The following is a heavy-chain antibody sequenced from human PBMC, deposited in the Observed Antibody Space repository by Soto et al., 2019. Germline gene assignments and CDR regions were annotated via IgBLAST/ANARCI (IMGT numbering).Heavy chain of an antibody. CDR2: IYYSGST. CDR1: GASVSTGY. V-gene: IGHV4-59*02. CDR3: ASHYRRRGWEWATEPLFDY. Sequence: SETLSLTCTVSGASVSTGYWSWIRQPPGKGLEWIGYIYYSGSTNYNPSLKSRVTISVDTSKNQFSLKLSSVTAADTAVYYCASHYRRRGWEWATEPLFDYWGQGTLVNVSS. D-gene: IGHD6-19*01. J-gene: IGHJ4*02.